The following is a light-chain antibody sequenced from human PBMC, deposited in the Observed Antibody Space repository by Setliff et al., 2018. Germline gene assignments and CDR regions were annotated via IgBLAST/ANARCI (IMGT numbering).Light chain of an antibody. CDR3: CSHTGTSYV. Sequence: QSVLTQPRSVSGSPGQSVTISCTGTSNDVGGSNYVSWYQQHPGKAPKVMIYDVTKRPSGVPDRFSGSKSGNTASLTISGLLADDEADYYCCSHTGTSYVFGTGTKVTV. J-gene: IGLJ1*01. CDR1: SNDVGGSNY. V-gene: IGLV2-11*01. CDR2: DVT.